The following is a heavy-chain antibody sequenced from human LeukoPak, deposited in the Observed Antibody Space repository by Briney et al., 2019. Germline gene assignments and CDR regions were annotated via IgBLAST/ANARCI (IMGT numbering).Heavy chain of an antibody. Sequence: PRGSLRLSCAASGFTFSSYTMSWVRQAPGKGLEWVSGISGSGTNTYYADSVKGRFTISRDNSKNTPYLQMNSLRAEDTAVLYCAKGVSPLMVTTWDYWGQGTLVTVSS. CDR1: GFTFSSYT. CDR3: AKGVSPLMVTTWDY. D-gene: IGHD2-21*02. V-gene: IGHV3-23*01. J-gene: IGHJ4*02. CDR2: ISGSGTNT.